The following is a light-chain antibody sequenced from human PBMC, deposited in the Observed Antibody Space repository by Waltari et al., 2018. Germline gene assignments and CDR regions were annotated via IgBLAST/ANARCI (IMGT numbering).Light chain of an antibody. CDR2: GNS. CDR3: QSYDSSLSGSVV. CDR1: SSNIGAGYD. V-gene: IGLV1-40*01. J-gene: IGLJ2*01. Sequence: QSVLTQPPSVSGAPGQRVTISCTGRSSNIGAGYDVHWYQPRPGTAPKLLIYGNSNRPSGVPDRFSGSKSGTSASLAITGLQAEDEADYYCQSYDSSLSGSVVFGGGTKLTVL.